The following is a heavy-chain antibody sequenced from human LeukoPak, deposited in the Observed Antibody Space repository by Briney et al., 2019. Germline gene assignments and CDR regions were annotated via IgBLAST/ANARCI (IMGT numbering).Heavy chain of an antibody. J-gene: IGHJ4*02. CDR2: IWYDGSNK. D-gene: IGHD3-22*01. Sequence: GGSLRLSCAASGFTFSSYGMHWVRQAPGKGLEWVAVIWYDGSNKYYADSVKGRFTISRDNSKNTLYLQMNSLRAEDTAVYYCARDQHYYDSSGYWDYWGQGTLVTVSS. CDR3: ARDQHYYDSSGYWDY. V-gene: IGHV3-33*01. CDR1: GFTFSSYG.